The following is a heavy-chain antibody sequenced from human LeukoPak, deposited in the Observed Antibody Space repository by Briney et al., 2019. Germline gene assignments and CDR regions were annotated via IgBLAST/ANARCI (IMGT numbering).Heavy chain of an antibody. J-gene: IGHJ3*02. D-gene: IGHD2-15*01. CDR1: GGSVSSGSYY. V-gene: IGHV4-61*01. CDR3: ARDQGGSCHLCGAFDI. CDR2: IYYSGST. Sequence: SETLSLTCTVSGGSVSSGSYYWRWIRQPPGKGLEWIGYIYYSGSTNYNPSLKSRVTISVDTSKTQFSLKLSSVPAADTALYYCARDQGGSCHLCGAFDIWGQGTMVTVSS.